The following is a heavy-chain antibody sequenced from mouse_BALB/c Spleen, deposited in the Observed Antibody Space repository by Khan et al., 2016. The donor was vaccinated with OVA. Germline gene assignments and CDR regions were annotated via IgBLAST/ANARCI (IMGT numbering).Heavy chain of an antibody. CDR1: GFTFSTYG. J-gene: IGHJ3*01. V-gene: IGHV5-6*01. Sequence: EVQGVESGGDLVKPGGSLKLSCAAFGFTFSTYGMSWVRQAPDKRLEWVATVSTGGSYTYYPDSVKGRFTISRDNAKNTLYLQMSGLRSEDTAMFYGTRLAYYYDSEGFAYWGQGTLVTVSA. CDR2: VSTGGSYT. D-gene: IGHD1-1*01. CDR3: TRLAYYYDSEGFAY.